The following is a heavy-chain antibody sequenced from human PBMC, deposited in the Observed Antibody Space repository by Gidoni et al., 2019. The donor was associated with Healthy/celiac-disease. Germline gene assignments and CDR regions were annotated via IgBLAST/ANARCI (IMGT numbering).Heavy chain of an antibody. V-gene: IGHV3-21*01. CDR1: GFTFSSYS. CDR3: ARDLTDLTYYDSSGGDY. D-gene: IGHD3-22*01. Sequence: EVQLVESGGGLVKPGGSLRLSCAASGFTFSSYSMNWVRQAPGKGLEWVSSISSSSSYIYYADSVKGRFTISRDNAKNSLYLQMNSLRAEDTAVYYCARDLTDLTYYDSSGGDYWGQGTLVTVSS. CDR2: ISSSSSYI. J-gene: IGHJ4*02.